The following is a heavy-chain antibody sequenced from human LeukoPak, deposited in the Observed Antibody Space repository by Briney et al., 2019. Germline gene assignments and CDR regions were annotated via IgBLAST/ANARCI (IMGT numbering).Heavy chain of an antibody. V-gene: IGHV5-51*01. CDR1: GYSFTNYW. D-gene: IGHD2-21*02. CDR2: IYPGDSDT. J-gene: IGHJ4*02. CDR3: ARLPCGGDCYSRKAPYYFDY. Sequence: GESLKISCKGSGYSFTNYWIGWVRQMPGKGLEWMGIIYPGDSDTRYSPSFQGQVTISADKSISTAYLQWSSLKASDTAMYYCARLPCGGDCYSRKAPYYFDYWGQGTLVTVSS.